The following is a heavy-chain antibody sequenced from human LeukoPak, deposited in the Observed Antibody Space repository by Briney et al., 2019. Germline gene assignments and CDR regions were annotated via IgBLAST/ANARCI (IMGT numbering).Heavy chain of an antibody. CDR2: INHSGST. CDR1: GGSFSGYY. J-gene: IGHJ6*02. V-gene: IGHV4-34*01. D-gene: IGHD6-19*01. Sequence: PSETLSLTCAVYGGSFSGYYWSWTRQPPGKGLEWIGEINHSGSTNYNPSLKSRVTISVDTSKNQFSLKLSSVTAADTAVYYCAREGYTSGSGWYEIYYYYGMDVWGQGTTVTVSS. CDR3: AREGYTSGSGWYEIYYYYGMDV.